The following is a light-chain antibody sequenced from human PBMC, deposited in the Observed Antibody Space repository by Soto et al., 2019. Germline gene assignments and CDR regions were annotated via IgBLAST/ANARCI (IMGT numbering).Light chain of an antibody. CDR3: QQFHSFSPT. V-gene: IGKV1-5*03. J-gene: IGKJ1*01. Sequence: DIQMTQSPSTLSASVGDRVIITCRASQSISSWLAWYQQKPGKAPKLLIYKASSLESGVPSRFSGSGSGTEFTLTISSLQPDDFATYYCQQFHSFSPTFGQGTKVEIK. CDR1: QSISSW. CDR2: KAS.